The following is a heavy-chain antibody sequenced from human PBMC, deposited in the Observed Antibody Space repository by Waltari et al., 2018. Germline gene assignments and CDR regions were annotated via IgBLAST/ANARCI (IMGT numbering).Heavy chain of an antibody. CDR2: INPSGGST. V-gene: IGHV1-46*03. CDR3: ARDGTVVVPAAIRHNWFDP. J-gene: IGHJ5*02. Sequence: QVQLVPSGAEVKKPGASVKVSCTASGYTFPSYYRHRVRQLPAPGLEWIGTINPSGGSTSYAQKLPGRVTMTRDTSTSTVYMELGSLRSEETAVYYCARDGTVVVPAAIRHNWFDPWGQGTLVTVSS. CDR1: GYTFPSYY. D-gene: IGHD2-2*01.